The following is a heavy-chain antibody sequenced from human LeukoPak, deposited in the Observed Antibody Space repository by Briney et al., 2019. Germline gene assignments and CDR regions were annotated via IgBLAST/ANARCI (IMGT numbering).Heavy chain of an antibody. CDR1: GGSMNTYY. D-gene: IGHD6-13*01. Sequence: KSSETLSLTCTVSGGSMNTYYWSWIRQPAGKGLEWIGRIYASGSANYNPSLKSRVTISVDTSKKQFSLMLSSVTAADTAVYYCARGRDTSSWYRDFQHWGQGTLVTVSS. CDR2: IYASGSA. J-gene: IGHJ1*01. V-gene: IGHV4-4*07. CDR3: ARGRDTSSWYRDFQH.